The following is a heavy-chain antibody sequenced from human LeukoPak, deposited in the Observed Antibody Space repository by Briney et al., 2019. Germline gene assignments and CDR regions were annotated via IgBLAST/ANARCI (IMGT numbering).Heavy chain of an antibody. V-gene: IGHV3-20*04. CDR3: ARVLYSSSELINYYYYYMDV. CDR2: INWNGGST. J-gene: IGHJ6*03. Sequence: GGSLRLSCAASGFTFDDYGMSWVRQAPGKGLEWVSGINWNGGSTGYADSVKGRFTISRDNAKNSLYLQMNSLRAEDTALYYCARVLYSSSELINYYYYYMDVWGKGTTVTVSS. CDR1: GFTFDDYG. D-gene: IGHD6-6*01.